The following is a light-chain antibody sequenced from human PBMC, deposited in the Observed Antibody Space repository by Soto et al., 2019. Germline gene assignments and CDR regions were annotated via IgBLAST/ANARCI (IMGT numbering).Light chain of an antibody. CDR1: QSINTY. Sequence: DIPLTQSPSTLSASVGDRVTITCRASQSINTYLAWYQQKPGKAPKLLIYKASSLQGGVPSRFSGSGSGTEFTLTISSLQPDDFATYYCQQYSTHSRAFGQGTKVEIK. J-gene: IGKJ1*01. CDR3: QQYSTHSRA. CDR2: KAS. V-gene: IGKV1-5*03.